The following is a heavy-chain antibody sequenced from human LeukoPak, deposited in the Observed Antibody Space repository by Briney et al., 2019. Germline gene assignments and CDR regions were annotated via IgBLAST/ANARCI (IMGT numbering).Heavy chain of an antibody. CDR3: ASNKPQPPPSPGVPNWYFDL. V-gene: IGHV1-8*01. D-gene: IGHD2-8*01. CDR1: GYTFTSYD. J-gene: IGHJ2*01. CDR2: MNPNSGNT. Sequence: ASVKVSCKASGYTFTSYDINWVRQATGQGLEWMGWMNPNSGNTGYAQKFQGRVTMTRNTSISTAYMELSSLRSEDTAVYYCASNKPQPPPSPGVPNWYFDLGGRGPLVT.